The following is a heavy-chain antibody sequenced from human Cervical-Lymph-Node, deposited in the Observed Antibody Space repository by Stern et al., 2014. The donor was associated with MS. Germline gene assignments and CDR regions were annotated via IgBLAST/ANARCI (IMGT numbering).Heavy chain of an antibody. Sequence: VKLVESGAEVRKPGASVKVSCKASGYTFTNYDIHWVRQATGQGLEWKGWMNPSSGHTAYAQNFQGRVTMTRDTSISTAYMELSSLRSEDTALYYCARSDYGDWDSWGQGTLVTVSS. CDR1: GYTFTNYD. D-gene: IGHD4-17*01. CDR3: ARSDYGDWDS. CDR2: MNPSSGHT. J-gene: IGHJ4*02. V-gene: IGHV1-8*01.